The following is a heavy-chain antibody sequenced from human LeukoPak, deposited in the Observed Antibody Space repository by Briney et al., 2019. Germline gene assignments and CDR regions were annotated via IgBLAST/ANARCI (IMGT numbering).Heavy chain of an antibody. Sequence: PGGSLRLSCAASGFTVSSNYMSWVRQAPGKGLEWVSVIYSGGSTYYADSVKGRFTISRHNSKNTLYLQMNSLRAEDTAVYYCARDLSSGQRGVYYYYGMDVWGQGTTVTVSS. CDR1: GFTVSSNY. J-gene: IGHJ6*02. D-gene: IGHD6-19*01. CDR2: IYSGGST. CDR3: ARDLSSGQRGVYYYYGMDV. V-gene: IGHV3-53*04.